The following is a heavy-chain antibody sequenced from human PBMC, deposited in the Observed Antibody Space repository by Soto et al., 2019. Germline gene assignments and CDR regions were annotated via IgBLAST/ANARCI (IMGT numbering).Heavy chain of an antibody. CDR1: GYTLTELS. D-gene: IGHD3-3*01. CDR3: ALINYDFWSGHNYYYYYGMDV. V-gene: IGHV1-24*01. Sequence: ASVKVSCKVSGYTLTELSMHWVRQAPGKGLEWMGGFDPEDGETIYAQKFQGRVTMTEDTSTDTAYMELSSLRSEDTAVYYCALINYDFWSGHNYYYYYGMDVWGQGTTVTVSS. CDR2: FDPEDGET. J-gene: IGHJ6*02.